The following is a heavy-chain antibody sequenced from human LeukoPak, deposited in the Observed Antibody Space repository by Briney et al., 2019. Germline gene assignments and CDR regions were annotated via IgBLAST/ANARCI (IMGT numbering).Heavy chain of an antibody. CDR1: GFTFSSCG. CDR3: ANSPSIAAAGTHY. V-gene: IGHV3-30*18. CDR2: TYDGSNK. J-gene: IGHJ4*02. Sequence: SGRSLRLSCAASGFTFSSCGMHWVRQAPGKGLEWVAVTYDGSNKYYADSVKGRFTISRDNSKNTLYLQMNSLRAEDTAVYYCANSPSIAAAGTHYWGQGTLVTVSS. D-gene: IGHD6-13*01.